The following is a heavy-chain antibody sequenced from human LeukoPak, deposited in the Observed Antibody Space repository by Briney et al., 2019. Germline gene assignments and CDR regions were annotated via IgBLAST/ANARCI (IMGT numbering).Heavy chain of an antibody. D-gene: IGHD6-6*01. Sequence: PGRSLRLSCTASGFTFGDYAISWFRQAPGKGLEWVGFIRSKAYGGTTEYAASVKGRFTISRDDSKSIAYLQMNSLKTEDTAVYYCTRGDSIAAPTNWGQGTLVTVSS. CDR2: IRSKAYGGTT. V-gene: IGHV3-49*03. J-gene: IGHJ4*02. CDR3: TRGDSIAAPTN. CDR1: GFTFGDYA.